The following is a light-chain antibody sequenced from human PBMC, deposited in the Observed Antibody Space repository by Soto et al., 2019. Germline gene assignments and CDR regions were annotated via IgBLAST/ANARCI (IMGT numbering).Light chain of an antibody. J-gene: IGLJ3*02. CDR3: SSYTSSSTRV. CDR2: EVT. V-gene: IGLV2-14*01. Sequence: ALTQPASVSGSPGQSITISCTGTNSDIGDYDYVSWYQHHPGKAPKLMIHEVTNRPSGVSNRFSGSKSGNTAFLTISGLQAEDEADYYCSSYTSSSTRVFGGGTKVTVL. CDR1: NSDIGDYDY.